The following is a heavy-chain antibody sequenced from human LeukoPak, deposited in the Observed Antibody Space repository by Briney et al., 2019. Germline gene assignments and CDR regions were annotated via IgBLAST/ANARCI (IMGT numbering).Heavy chain of an antibody. J-gene: IGHJ3*02. CDR1: GGTISRDY. CDR3: ARDRRRDLLHAFDI. CDR2: IDYNWDT. Sequence: SETLSLTCTVSGGTISRDYWSWIRQPPGKGLEWIAYIDYNWDTNYNPSLKSRLTISVDASKNQFSLTLSSVTTADTALYYCARDRRRDLLHAFDIWGQGTMVTVS. V-gene: IGHV4-59*01. D-gene: IGHD1-26*01.